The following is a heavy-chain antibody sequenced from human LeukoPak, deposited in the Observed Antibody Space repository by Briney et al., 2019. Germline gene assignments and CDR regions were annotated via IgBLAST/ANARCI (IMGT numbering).Heavy chain of an antibody. CDR2: INTDGSST. J-gene: IGHJ4*02. CDR3: ARAYGGKFDY. Sequence: GGSLRLSCAASGFTFSGYWMHWVRQAPGKGLVWVSRINTDGSSTTYADSVKGRFTISRDNAKNSLYLQMNSLRAEDTAVYFCARAYGGKFDYWGQGTLVTVSS. V-gene: IGHV3-74*01. CDR1: GFTFSGYW. D-gene: IGHD3-16*01.